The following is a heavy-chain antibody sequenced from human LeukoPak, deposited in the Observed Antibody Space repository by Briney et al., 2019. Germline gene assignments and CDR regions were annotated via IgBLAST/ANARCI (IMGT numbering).Heavy chain of an antibody. D-gene: IGHD5-18*01. Sequence: PSETLSLTCTVSGGSISSSTYYWGWIRQPPGKGLEWIGSIYYSGSTYYNPSLKSRVTISVDTSKNQFSLKVSSVTAADTAVYYCARDLRELDTGERWFDPWGQGTLVTVSS. V-gene: IGHV4-39*07. CDR1: GGSISSSTYY. CDR3: ARDLRELDTGERWFDP. J-gene: IGHJ5*02. CDR2: IYYSGST.